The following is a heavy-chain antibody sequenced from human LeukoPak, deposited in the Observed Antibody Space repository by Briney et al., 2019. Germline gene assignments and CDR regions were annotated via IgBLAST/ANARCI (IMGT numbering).Heavy chain of an antibody. V-gene: IGHV1-8*02. CDR3: AIGMITFGGVIVQDWFDP. CDR1: GYTFTSYD. CDR2: MNPNSGNT. Sequence: ASVKVSCKASGYTFTSYDINWVRQATGQGLEWMGWMNPNSGNTGYAQKFQGRVTMTRNTSISTAYMELSSLRSEDTAVYYCAIGMITFGGVIVQDWFDPWGQGTLVTVSS. D-gene: IGHD3-16*02. J-gene: IGHJ5*02.